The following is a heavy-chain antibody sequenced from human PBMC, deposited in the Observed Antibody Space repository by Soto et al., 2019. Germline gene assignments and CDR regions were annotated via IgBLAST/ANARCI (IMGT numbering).Heavy chain of an antibody. CDR2: ISYDGSNK. CDR1: GFTFSSYG. Sequence: QVQLVESGGGVVQPGRSLRLSCAASGFTFSSYGMHWVRQAPGKGLEWVAVISYDGSNKYYADSVKGRFTISRDNSKNTLYLQMNSLRAEDTAVYYCAKDRXXSYXNYYGMDVWGQGTTVTVSS. J-gene: IGHJ6*02. CDR3: AKDRXXSYXNYYGMDV. V-gene: IGHV3-30*18.